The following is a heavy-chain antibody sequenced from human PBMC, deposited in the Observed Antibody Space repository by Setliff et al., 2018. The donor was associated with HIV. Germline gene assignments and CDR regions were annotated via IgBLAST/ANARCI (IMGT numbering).Heavy chain of an antibody. D-gene: IGHD1-1*01. Sequence: KTSETLSLTCTVSGDSIDDFHWSWIRQPPGQGLEWIGYIFSNVTTNYSPSLKSRVTMSIDRSKSQFLLNLTSVNASDTAIYYCARRKLSKGGAFDYWGQGALVTVS. CDR3: ARRKLSKGGAFDY. V-gene: IGHV4-4*09. J-gene: IGHJ4*02. CDR1: GDSIDDFH. CDR2: IFSNVTT.